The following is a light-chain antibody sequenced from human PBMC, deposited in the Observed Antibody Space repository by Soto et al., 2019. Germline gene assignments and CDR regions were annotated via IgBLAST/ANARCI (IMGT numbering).Light chain of an antibody. CDR1: QSVSSSY. Sequence: EIVLTQSPGTLSLSPGERATLSCRASQSVSSSYLAWYQQNPGQAPRLLIYGASSRATGIPDRFSGSGSGTDFTLSISRLEPEDCAVYYCEQYGRSPYTFGQGTKLEIK. CDR3: EQYGRSPYT. J-gene: IGKJ2*01. CDR2: GAS. V-gene: IGKV3-20*01.